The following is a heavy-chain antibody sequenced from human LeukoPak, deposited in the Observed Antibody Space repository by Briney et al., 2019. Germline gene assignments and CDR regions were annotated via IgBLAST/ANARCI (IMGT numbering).Heavy chain of an antibody. D-gene: IGHD1-26*01. Sequence: GGSLRLSCAASGFTFSSYSMNWVRQAPGKGLEWVSSISSSSSYIYYADSVKGRFTISRDNAKNSLYLQMDSLRVEDTAEYYCARDPYSGNYGAYYYYYMDVWGKGTAVTVSS. V-gene: IGHV3-21*06. J-gene: IGHJ6*03. CDR2: ISSSSSYI. CDR3: ARDPYSGNYGAYYYYYMDV. CDR1: GFTFSSYS.